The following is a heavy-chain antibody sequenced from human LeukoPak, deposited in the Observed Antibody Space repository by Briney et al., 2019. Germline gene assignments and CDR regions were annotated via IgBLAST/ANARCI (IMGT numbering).Heavy chain of an antibody. J-gene: IGHJ5*02. CDR3: ARNSVGIAAAGTWIDP. Sequence: ASVKVSCKASGYTFTGYYMHWARQAPGQGLEWMGWINPNSGGTNYAQKFQGRVTMTRDTSISTAYMELSRLRSDDTAVYYCARNSVGIAAAGTWIDPWGQGTLVTVSS. CDR1: GYTFTGYY. CDR2: INPNSGGT. V-gene: IGHV1-2*02. D-gene: IGHD6-13*01.